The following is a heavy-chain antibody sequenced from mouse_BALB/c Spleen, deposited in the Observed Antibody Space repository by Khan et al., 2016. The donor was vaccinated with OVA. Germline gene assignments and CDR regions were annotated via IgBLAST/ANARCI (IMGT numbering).Heavy chain of an antibody. CDR2: IIPSTVYT. Sequence: QVQLQQSGAELARPGASVKMSCKASGYTFTSYTLHWVKQRPGQGLEWIGYIIPSTVYTNYNQKFKDKATLTADKSSSTAYMQLRSLTSEDSAVXYCAKDYHYYGSRGAMDNWGQGTSVTVSA. V-gene: IGHV1-4*01. J-gene: IGHJ4*01. D-gene: IGHD1-2*01. CDR1: GYTFTSYT. CDR3: AKDYHYYGSRGAMDN.